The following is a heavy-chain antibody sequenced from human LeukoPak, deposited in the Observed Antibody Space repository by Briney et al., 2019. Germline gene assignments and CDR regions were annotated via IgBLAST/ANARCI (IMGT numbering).Heavy chain of an antibody. J-gene: IGHJ4*02. Sequence: GGSLRLSCAASGFTFGYFWMSWVRQAPGRGLQWVASMKGDGSLIHYVDSVKGRFTISRDNARNSLYLQMNSLRAEDTAIYFCARLFSGVITFDYWGQGALVTVST. CDR1: GFTFGYFW. D-gene: IGHD4-23*01. CDR3: ARLFSGVITFDY. V-gene: IGHV3-7*01. CDR2: MKGDGSLI.